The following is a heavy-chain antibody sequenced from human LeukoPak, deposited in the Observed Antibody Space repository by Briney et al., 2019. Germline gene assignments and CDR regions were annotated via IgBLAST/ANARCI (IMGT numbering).Heavy chain of an antibody. Sequence: GGSLRLSCAASGFPFSASAMTWVRQAPGKGLEWVSHILSTGTTYYAASVRGRFAISRDNSKNTLYLLMTSLRADDTAVYYCATVKYDYGDPVGWFDPWGQETLVTVSS. CDR1: GFPFSASA. CDR3: ATVKYDYGDPVGWFDP. CDR2: ILSTGTT. V-gene: IGHV3-23*01. D-gene: IGHD4-17*01. J-gene: IGHJ5*02.